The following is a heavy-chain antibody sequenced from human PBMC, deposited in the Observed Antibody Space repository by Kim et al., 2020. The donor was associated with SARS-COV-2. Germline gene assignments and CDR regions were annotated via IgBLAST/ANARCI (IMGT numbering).Heavy chain of an antibody. Sequence: LSLTCAASGFTFSSYAMHWVRQAPGKGLEWVAVIWYDGSNKYYADSVKGRFTISRDNSKNTLYLQMNSLRAEDTAVYYCAKDRGDNWNFGEALDYWGQGTLVTVSS. V-gene: IGHV3-33*06. CDR2: IWYDGSNK. J-gene: IGHJ4*02. CDR3: AKDRGDNWNFGEALDY. D-gene: IGHD1-7*01. CDR1: GFTFSSYA.